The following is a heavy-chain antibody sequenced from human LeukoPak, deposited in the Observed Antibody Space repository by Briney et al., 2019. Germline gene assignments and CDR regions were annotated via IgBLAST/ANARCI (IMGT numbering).Heavy chain of an antibody. D-gene: IGHD6-19*01. CDR2: IIPIFGTA. J-gene: IGHJ3*02. CDR1: GYTFTGYY. V-gene: IGHV1-69*06. Sequence: SVKVSCKASGYTFTGYYMHWVRQAPGQGLEWMGGIIPIFGTANYAQKFQGRVTITADKSTSTAYMELSSLRSEDTAVYYCARVDRHELYSSGWEAFDIWGQGTMVTVSS. CDR3: ARVDRHELYSSGWEAFDI.